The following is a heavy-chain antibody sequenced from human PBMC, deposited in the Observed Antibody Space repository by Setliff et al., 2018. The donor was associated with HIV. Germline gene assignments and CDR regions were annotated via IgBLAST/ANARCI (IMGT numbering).Heavy chain of an antibody. CDR1: GGSMRSTTYY. D-gene: IGHD3-10*02. CDR3: ATYARTSYGLDD. Sequence: SETLSLTCTASGGSMRSTTYYWGWVRQPPGKGLEWIGNVHFSGTTYYNPSLKSRVTISVDPSQNTFFLQMNSLKTTDTGTYYCATYARTSYGLDDWGQGTEVTVSS. V-gene: IGHV4-39*01. J-gene: IGHJ4*02. CDR2: VHFSGTT.